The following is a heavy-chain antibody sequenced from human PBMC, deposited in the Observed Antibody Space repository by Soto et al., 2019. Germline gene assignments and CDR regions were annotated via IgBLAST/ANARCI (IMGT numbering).Heavy chain of an antibody. CDR1: GYTFTSHD. D-gene: IGHD5-12*01. V-gene: IGHV1-8*01. CDR2: MNPNSGNT. CDR3: ARGDGYQFDY. Sequence: QVQLVQSGAEVKKPGASVKVSCKASGYTFTSHDINWVRQATGQGLEWMGWMNPNSGNTGYAQKFQGRVTMTRDTAIDTASMELSSLRSEDPAVYSCARGDGYQFDYWGQGTLVTVSS. J-gene: IGHJ4*02.